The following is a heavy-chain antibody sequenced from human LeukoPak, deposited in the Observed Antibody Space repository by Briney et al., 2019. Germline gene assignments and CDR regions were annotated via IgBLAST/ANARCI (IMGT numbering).Heavy chain of an antibody. Sequence: PSETLFLTCTVSGGSISSGGSYWSWIRQHPGKGLEWIGYIYYTGSTYYNPSLKSRVTISVDTSKNQFSLKLSSVTAADTAVYYCARDTPYGSGNYYNGLFDYWGQGTLVTVSS. J-gene: IGHJ4*02. CDR3: ARDTPYGSGNYYNGLFDY. V-gene: IGHV4-31*03. CDR1: GGSISSGGSY. CDR2: IYYTGST. D-gene: IGHD3-10*01.